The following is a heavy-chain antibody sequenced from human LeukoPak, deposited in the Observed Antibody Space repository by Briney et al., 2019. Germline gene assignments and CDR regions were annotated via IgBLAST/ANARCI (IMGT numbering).Heavy chain of an antibody. D-gene: IGHD3-10*01. CDR3: AKGGGSGGLVKYYFDY. CDR1: GFTFSSYS. J-gene: IGHJ4*02. Sequence: GGSLRLSCAASGFTFSSYSMKWVRQAPGKGLEWVSFIGSSISYISYADSVKGRFTISRDNSKSTLYLQMNSLRPEDTAVYYCAKGGGSGGLVKYYFDYWGQGTLVTVSS. CDR2: IGSSISYI. V-gene: IGHV3-21*01.